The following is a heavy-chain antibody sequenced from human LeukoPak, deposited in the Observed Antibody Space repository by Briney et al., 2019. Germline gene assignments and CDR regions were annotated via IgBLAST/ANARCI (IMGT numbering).Heavy chain of an antibody. CDR1: GFTFSSYA. D-gene: IGHD3-10*01. J-gene: IGHJ4*02. CDR3: ARAMVRGANDY. V-gene: IGHV3-30*04. Sequence: GRSLRLSCAASGFTFSSYAMHWVRQAPGKGLEWVAVISYDGSNKYYADSVKGRFTISRDNSKNTLYLQMNSLRAEDTAVYYCARAMVRGANDYWGQGTLVTVSS. CDR2: ISYDGSNK.